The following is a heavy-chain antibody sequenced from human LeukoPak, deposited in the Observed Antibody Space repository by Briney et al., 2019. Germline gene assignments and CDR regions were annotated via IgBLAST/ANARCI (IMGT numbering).Heavy chain of an antibody. V-gene: IGHV3-7*03. CDR1: GFTFSSYA. J-gene: IGHJ5*02. CDR2: IKTDGSEK. CDR3: ARDYTGYFP. Sequence: GGSLRLSCAASGFTFSSYAMSWVRQAPGKGLEWVANIKTDGSEKYYVDSVKGRFTISRDNAKNSLYLQMNSLRAEDTAVYYCARDYTGYFPWGQGTLVIVSS. D-gene: IGHD3-9*01.